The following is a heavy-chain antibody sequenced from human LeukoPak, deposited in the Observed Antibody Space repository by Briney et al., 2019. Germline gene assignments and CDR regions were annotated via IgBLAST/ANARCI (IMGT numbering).Heavy chain of an antibody. J-gene: IGHJ2*01. CDR1: GYTFTSYD. V-gene: IGHV1-8*01. D-gene: IGHD5-18*01. CDR2: MNPNSGNT. Sequence: TSVKVSCKASGYTFTSYDINWVRQATGQGLEWMGWMNPNSGNTGYAQKFQGRVTMTRNTSISTAYMELSSLRSEATAVYCGARGGVTAMVSTFFDLWGRGTLVTVSS. CDR3: ARGGVTAMVSTFFDL.